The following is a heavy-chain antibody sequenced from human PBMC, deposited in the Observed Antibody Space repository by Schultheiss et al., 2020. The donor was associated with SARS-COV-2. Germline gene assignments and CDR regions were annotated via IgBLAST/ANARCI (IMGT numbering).Heavy chain of an antibody. Sequence: GGSLRLSCAASGFTFSSYAMHWVRQAPGKGLEWVAVISYDGSNKYYADSVKGRFTISRDNSKNTLYLQMNSLRAEDTAVYYCAREFHGSGSYTYYFDYWGQGTLVTVSS. V-gene: IGHV3-30-3*01. CDR3: AREFHGSGSYTYYFDY. CDR1: GFTFSSYA. J-gene: IGHJ4*02. D-gene: IGHD3-10*01. CDR2: ISYDGSNK.